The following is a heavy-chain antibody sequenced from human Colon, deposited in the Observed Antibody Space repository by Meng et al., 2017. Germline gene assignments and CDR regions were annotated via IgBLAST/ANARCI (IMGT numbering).Heavy chain of an antibody. CDR3: AREESSGAFDI. J-gene: IGHJ3*02. Sequence: GGSLRLSCAASGFTFSTYWLHWFRQAPGKGLEWVASISRDRSQKNFVHSVKGRFTISRDNDKNSLILQMNSLRVEDTAVYYCAREESSGAFDIWGQGTLVTVSS. CDR2: ISRDRSQK. D-gene: IGHD7-27*01. CDR1: GFTFSTYW. V-gene: IGHV3-7*01.